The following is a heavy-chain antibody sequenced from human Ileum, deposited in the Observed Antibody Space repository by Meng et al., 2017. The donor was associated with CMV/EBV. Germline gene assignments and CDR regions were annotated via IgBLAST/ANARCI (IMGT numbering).Heavy chain of an antibody. Sequence: GFPVNSCGIHWVRQFAGKGLEWVAVLWYDGSRKYFADSVQGRFSISRDDSKNTVYLQMNSLRAEDTAVYYCARDNDGSSHYSQFDYWGQGTLVTVSS. D-gene: IGHD3-22*01. CDR3: ARDNDGSSHYSQFDY. CDR1: GFPVNSCG. CDR2: LWYDGSRK. V-gene: IGHV3-33*01. J-gene: IGHJ4*02.